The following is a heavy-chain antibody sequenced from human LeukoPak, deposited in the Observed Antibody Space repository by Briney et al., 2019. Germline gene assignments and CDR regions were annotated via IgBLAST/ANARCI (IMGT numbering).Heavy chain of an antibody. CDR2: IKRDGGAK. Sequence: GGSLRLSCAASGFTFSSYWMSWVRQAPGEGLEWLVNIKRDGGAKNYVDSVKGRFTISRDNAKNSLYLQMNSLSAEDTAVYYCARELSSGIDYWGQGTLVTVSS. D-gene: IGHD3-22*01. J-gene: IGHJ4*02. CDR3: ARELSSGIDY. CDR1: GFTFSSYW. V-gene: IGHV3-7*05.